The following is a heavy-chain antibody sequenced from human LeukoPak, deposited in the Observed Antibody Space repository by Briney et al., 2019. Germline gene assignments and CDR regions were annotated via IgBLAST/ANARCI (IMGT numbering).Heavy chain of an antibody. Sequence: GASLKISCQDSGHGLSTHYINWVLQMPGKGLEWMGRIDPSDSYTNYNPSFQGHVTFTADKSTNTAYLQWTSLKASDTAIYYCARRPGGVLADTDFFESWGQGTLVTVSS. D-gene: IGHD3-16*01. CDR1: GHGLSTHY. CDR3: ARRPGGVLADTDFFES. J-gene: IGHJ4*02. CDR2: IDPSDSYT. V-gene: IGHV5-10-1*01.